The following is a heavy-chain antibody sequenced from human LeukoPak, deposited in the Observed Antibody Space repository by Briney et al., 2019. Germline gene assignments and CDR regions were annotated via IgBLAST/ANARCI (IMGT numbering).Heavy chain of an antibody. Sequence: SVKVSCKASGYTFTSYDISWVRQAPGQGLEWMGGIIPIFGTANYAQKFQGRVTITADESTSTAYMELSSLRSEDTAVYYCAGAGYYYGMDVWGQGTTVTVSS. J-gene: IGHJ6*02. V-gene: IGHV1-69*13. D-gene: IGHD3-16*01. CDR3: AGAGYYYGMDV. CDR1: GYTFTSYD. CDR2: IIPIFGTA.